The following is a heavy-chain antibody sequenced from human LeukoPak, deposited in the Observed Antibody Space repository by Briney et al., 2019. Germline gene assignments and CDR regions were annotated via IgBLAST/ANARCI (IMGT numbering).Heavy chain of an antibody. CDR3: ARHLRFDYGDLGGWFDP. CDR2: ISAYNGNT. CDR1: GYTFTSYG. V-gene: IGHV1-18*01. Sequence: ASVKVSCKASGYTFTSYGISWVRQAPGQGREWMGWISAYNGNTNYAQKLQGRVTMTTDTSTSTAYMDLRSLRSDDTAVYSCARHLRFDYGDLGGWFDPWGQGTLVTVSS. D-gene: IGHD4-17*01. J-gene: IGHJ5*02.